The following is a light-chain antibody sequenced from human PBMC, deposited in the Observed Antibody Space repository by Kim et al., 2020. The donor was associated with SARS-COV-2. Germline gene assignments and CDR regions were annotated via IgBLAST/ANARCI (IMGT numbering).Light chain of an antibody. CDR2: GRI. J-gene: IGLJ3*02. CDR1: SLRSYY. V-gene: IGLV3-19*01. CDR3: DSRDSSGNHLV. Sequence: SSELTQDPAVSVALGQTVRITCQGDSLRSYYANWYHQKPGQAPVLVIYGRINQPSGIPDRFSGSSSGNTASLTITGAQAEDEADYYCDSRDSSGNHLVFGGGTQLTVL.